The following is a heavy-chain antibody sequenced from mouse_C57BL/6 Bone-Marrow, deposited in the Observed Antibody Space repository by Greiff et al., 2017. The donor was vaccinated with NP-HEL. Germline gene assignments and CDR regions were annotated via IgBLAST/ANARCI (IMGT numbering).Heavy chain of an antibody. V-gene: IGHV1-55*01. D-gene: IGHD1-1*01. CDR1: GYTFTSYC. CDR3: ARGGIPYSYGSSYDYYAMDY. Sequence: VQLQQPGAELVKPGASVKMSCKASGYTFTSYCITWVKQRPGQGLEWIGEINPGSGSTNYNQKFKSKATLTVDTSSSTAYMQLSSLTSEDSAVYYCARGGIPYSYGSSYDYYAMDYWGQGTSVTVSS. CDR2: INPGSGST. J-gene: IGHJ4*01.